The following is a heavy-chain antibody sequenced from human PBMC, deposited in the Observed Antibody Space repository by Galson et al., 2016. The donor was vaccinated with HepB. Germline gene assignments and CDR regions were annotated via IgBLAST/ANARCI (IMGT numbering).Heavy chain of an antibody. Sequence: SLRLSCAASGFSFSTYTMNWVRQAPGKGLEWISYISSSSAYVDYADSVKGRFTISRENAKNSLYLQMSSLRAEDTAIYYCAKDLYDYYDTSGYGLGGNAFDIWGQGTMVTVSS. CDR3: AKDLYDYYDTSGYGLGGNAFDI. D-gene: IGHD3-22*01. V-gene: IGHV3-21*04. CDR1: GFSFSTYT. CDR2: ISSSSAYV. J-gene: IGHJ3*02.